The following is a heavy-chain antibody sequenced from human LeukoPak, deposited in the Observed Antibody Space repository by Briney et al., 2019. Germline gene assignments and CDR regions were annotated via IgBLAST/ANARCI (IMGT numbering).Heavy chain of an antibody. J-gene: IGHJ5*02. V-gene: IGHV3-21*01. Sequence: GGSLRLSCAASGFTFSSYIMNWVRQAPGKGLEWVSSISSSSSYIYYADSVKGRFTISRDNAKNSLYLQMNSLRAEDTAVYYCARDRSGPGGFDPWGQGTLVTVSS. CDR2: ISSSSSYI. CDR3: ARDRSGPGGFDP. D-gene: IGHD6-19*01. CDR1: GFTFSSYI.